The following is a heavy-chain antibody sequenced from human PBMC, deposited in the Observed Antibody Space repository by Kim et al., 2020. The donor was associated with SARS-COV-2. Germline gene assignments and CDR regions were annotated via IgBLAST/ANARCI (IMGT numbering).Heavy chain of an antibody. Sequence: SETLSLTCSVSNGSVSSGPYYWSWIRQPPGKGLEWIGYMYYSGSTNYNPSLKSRVTISVDRSGNQFTLKLSSVTAADTAVYYCARLSSGWYGRGDWGQGTGVTVSS. J-gene: IGHJ4*02. V-gene: IGHV4-61*01. CDR3: ARLSSGWYGRGD. CDR2: MYYSGST. D-gene: IGHD6-19*01. CDR1: NGSVSSGPYY.